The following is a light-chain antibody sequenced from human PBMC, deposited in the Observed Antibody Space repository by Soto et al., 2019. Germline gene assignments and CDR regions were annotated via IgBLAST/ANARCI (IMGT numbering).Light chain of an antibody. CDR1: ASNLGGNP. J-gene: IGLJ2*01. Sequence: QSVLTQPPSVSGTPGQTVSISCSGSASNLGGNPVNWYQHLPGAAPKLLIYTNHQRPSGVPDRFSGSKSGTSASLAISGLRSEDEAKFYCTAWDDSLNAVVFGGGTKLTVL. V-gene: IGLV1-44*01. CDR3: TAWDDSLNAVV. CDR2: TNH.